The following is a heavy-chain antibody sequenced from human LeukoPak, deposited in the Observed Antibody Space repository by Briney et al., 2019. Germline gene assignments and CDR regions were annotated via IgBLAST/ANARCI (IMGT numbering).Heavy chain of an antibody. V-gene: IGHV4-39*07. CDR1: GGSISSSSYY. CDR2: IYYSGST. CDR3: AGEYSSSNDAFDI. D-gene: IGHD6-6*01. J-gene: IGHJ3*02. Sequence: PSETLSLTCTVSGGSISSSSYYWGWIRQPPGKGLEWIGTIYYSGSTFYNPSLKSRVTISVDTSKNQFSLKLSSVTAADTAVYYCAGEYSSSNDAFDIWGQGTMVTVSS.